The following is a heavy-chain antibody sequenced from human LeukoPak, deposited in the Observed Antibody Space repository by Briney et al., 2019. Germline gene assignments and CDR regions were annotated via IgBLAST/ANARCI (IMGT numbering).Heavy chain of an antibody. CDR2: IYFTGST. CDR3: ARGRGYDPGY. Sequence: SETLSLTCTVSGGSISTYYWSWIRQPPGKGLEWIGNIYFTGSTNYNPSLKSRVTLSVDTSNNQFSLKLRSVTAADTAVYYCARGRGYDPGYWGQGTLVTVSS. V-gene: IGHV4-4*09. D-gene: IGHD5-12*01. CDR1: GGSISTYY. J-gene: IGHJ4*02.